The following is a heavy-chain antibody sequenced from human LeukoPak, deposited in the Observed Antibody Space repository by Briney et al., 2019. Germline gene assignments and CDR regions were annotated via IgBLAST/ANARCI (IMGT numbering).Heavy chain of an antibody. CDR3: ARHYRQQLVIGY. V-gene: IGHV4-59*08. CDR1: GGSISSYY. Sequence: KSSETLSLTCTVSGGSISSYYWSWIRQPPGKGLEWIGYIYYSGSTNYNPSLKSRVTISVDTSKNQFSLKLSSVTAADTAVYYCARHYRQQLVIGYWGQGTLVTVSS. CDR2: IYYSGST. J-gene: IGHJ4*02. D-gene: IGHD6-13*01.